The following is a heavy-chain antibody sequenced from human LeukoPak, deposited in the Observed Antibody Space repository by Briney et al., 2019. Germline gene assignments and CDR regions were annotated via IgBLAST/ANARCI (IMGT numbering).Heavy chain of an antibody. D-gene: IGHD2-15*01. CDR1: GYTFTSYG. CDR3: AIRGGMDDLLDY. CDR2: IYPYNGDT. Sequence: ASVKVSCKASGYTFTSYGITWVRQAPGQGLEWMGWIYPYNGDTNFAQMLQGRVAMTTDTSTSTAYMELRSLTSDDTAVYYCAIRGGMDDLLDYWGQGTLVTVSS. V-gene: IGHV1-18*01. J-gene: IGHJ4*02.